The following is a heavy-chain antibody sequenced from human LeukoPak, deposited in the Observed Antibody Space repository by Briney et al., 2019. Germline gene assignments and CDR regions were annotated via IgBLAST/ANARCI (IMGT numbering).Heavy chain of an antibody. CDR1: GDSISGYY. CDR3: ARDQTIVVVPAAILPYYYYYMDV. Sequence: SETLSLTCTVSGDSISGYYWSWIRQPPGKGLEWIGYIYYSGSATYNPSLKSRVTISVDTSKNQFSLKLNSVTAADTAVYFCARDQTIVVVPAAILPYYYYYMDVWGKGTTVTVSS. V-gene: IGHV4-59*01. J-gene: IGHJ6*03. D-gene: IGHD2-2*02. CDR2: IYYSGSA.